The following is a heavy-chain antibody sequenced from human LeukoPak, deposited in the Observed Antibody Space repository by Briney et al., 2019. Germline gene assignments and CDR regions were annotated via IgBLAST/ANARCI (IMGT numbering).Heavy chain of an antibody. CDR1: GFTFSSYA. Sequence: GGSLRLSCAASGFTFSSYAMSWVRQAPGKGLEWVSAISGSGGSTYYADSVKGRFTISRDNSKNTLYLQMNSLRAEDTAVYYCAKDIVILRYFDWLFPSEFDYWGQGTLVTVSS. J-gene: IGHJ4*02. CDR2: ISGSGGST. V-gene: IGHV3-23*01. D-gene: IGHD3-9*01. CDR3: AKDIVILRYFDWLFPSEFDY.